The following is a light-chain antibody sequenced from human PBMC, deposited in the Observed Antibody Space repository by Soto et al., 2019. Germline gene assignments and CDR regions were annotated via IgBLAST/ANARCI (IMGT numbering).Light chain of an antibody. J-gene: IGKJ1*01. V-gene: IGKV1-39*01. CDR3: QQSYSAPPWT. Sequence: DIQMTQSPSSLSASVGDRVTISCRASQGISSNLNWYQQKPGKAPRLLIYAASSVQTGVPPRFSGSASGTDFTLTISSLRPEDIATYFCQQSYSAPPWTFGQGTKVEI. CDR1: QGISSN. CDR2: AAS.